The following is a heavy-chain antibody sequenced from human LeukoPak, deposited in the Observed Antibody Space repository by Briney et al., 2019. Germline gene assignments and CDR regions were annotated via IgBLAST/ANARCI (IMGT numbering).Heavy chain of an antibody. Sequence: SETLSLTCTVSGGSISSSSYYWGWIRQPPGKGLEWIGSIYYSGSTYYNPSLKSRVTISVDTSKNQFSLKLSSVTAADTAVYYCGRGSQRGYSLSDAFDIWGQGTMVTVSS. CDR3: GRGSQRGYSLSDAFDI. J-gene: IGHJ3*02. V-gene: IGHV4-39*01. CDR2: IYYSGST. CDR1: GGSISSSSYY. D-gene: IGHD5-18*01.